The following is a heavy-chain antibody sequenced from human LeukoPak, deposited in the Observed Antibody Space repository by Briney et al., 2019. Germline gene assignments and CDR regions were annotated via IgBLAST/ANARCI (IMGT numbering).Heavy chain of an antibody. CDR2: IIPIFGTA. CDR1: GGTFSSYA. D-gene: IGHD3-22*01. CDR3: ARDEGYDSSGERTNWFDP. Sequence: SVKVSCKASGGTFSSYAISWVRQAPGQGLEWMGGIIPIFGTANYAQKFQGRVTITAGESTSTAYMELSSLRSEDTAVYYCARDEGYDSSGERTNWFDPWGQGTLVTVSS. J-gene: IGHJ5*02. V-gene: IGHV1-69*01.